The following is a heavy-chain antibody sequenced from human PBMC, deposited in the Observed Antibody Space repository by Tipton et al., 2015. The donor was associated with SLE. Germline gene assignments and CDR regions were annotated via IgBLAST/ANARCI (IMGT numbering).Heavy chain of an antibody. Sequence: GSLRLSCAASGFTFDDYTMHWVRQAPGKGLEWVSLISWDGGSTYYADSVKGRFTISRDNSKNSLYLQMNSLRTEDTALYYCAKDGGDYYYYYGMDVWGQGTTVTVSS. CDR1: GFTFDDYT. V-gene: IGHV3-43*01. D-gene: IGHD2-15*01. CDR3: AKDGGDYYYYYGMDV. CDR2: ISWDGGST. J-gene: IGHJ6*02.